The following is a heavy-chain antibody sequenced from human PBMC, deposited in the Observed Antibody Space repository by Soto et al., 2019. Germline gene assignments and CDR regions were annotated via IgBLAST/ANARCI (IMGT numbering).Heavy chain of an antibody. V-gene: IGHV3-23*01. J-gene: IGHJ6*02. CDR1: GFTFSSYA. D-gene: IGHD6-19*01. CDR2: ISGSGGST. CDR3: AKPESSGERAYYYGMDV. Sequence: EVQLLESGGGLVQPGGSLRLSCAASGFTFSSYALSWVGQAPGKGLEWVSAISGSGGSTYYADSVKGRFTISRDNSKNTLYLQMNSLRAEDTAVYYCAKPESSGERAYYYGMDVWGQGTTVTVSS.